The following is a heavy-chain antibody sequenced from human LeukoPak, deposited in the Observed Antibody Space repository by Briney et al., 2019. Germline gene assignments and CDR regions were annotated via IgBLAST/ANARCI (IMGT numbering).Heavy chain of an antibody. CDR2: INHSGST. V-gene: IGHV4-34*01. D-gene: IGHD3-3*01. CDR1: GGSFSGYY. CDR3: ARNWAYGFWSGYYRDAFDI. Sequence: SETLSLTCAVYGGSFSGYYWSWIRQPPGKGLEWIGEINHSGSTNYNPSLKSRVTISVDTSKNQFSLKLSSVTAADTAVYYCARNWAYGFWSGYYRDAFDIWGQGTMVTVSS. J-gene: IGHJ3*02.